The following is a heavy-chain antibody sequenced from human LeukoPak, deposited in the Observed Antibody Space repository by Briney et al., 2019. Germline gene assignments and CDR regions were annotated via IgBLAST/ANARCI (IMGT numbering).Heavy chain of an antibody. CDR2: IYSGGNT. J-gene: IGHJ4*02. CDR1: GFTVSSNS. Sequence: GALRLSCTVSGFTVSSNSMSWVRQAPGKGLEWVSFIYSGGNTHYSDSVKGRFTISRDNSKNTLYLQMNTLRAEDTAVYYCARRAGEYSHPYDYWGQGTLVTVSS. CDR3: ARRAGEYSHPYDY. V-gene: IGHV3-53*01. D-gene: IGHD4-17*01.